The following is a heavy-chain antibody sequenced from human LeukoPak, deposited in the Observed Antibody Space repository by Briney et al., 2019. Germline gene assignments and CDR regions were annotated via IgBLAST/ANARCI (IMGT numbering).Heavy chain of an antibody. CDR2: ISGSGGST. D-gene: IGHD3-9*01. Sequence: GGSLRLSCAASGFTFSSYAMRWVRQAPGKGLEWVSAISGSGGSTYYADSVKGRFTISRDNSKNTLYLQMNSLRAEDTAVYYCAKEYYDILTGYSDYWGQGTLVTVSS. CDR1: GFTFSSYA. V-gene: IGHV3-23*01. J-gene: IGHJ4*02. CDR3: AKEYYDILTGYSDY.